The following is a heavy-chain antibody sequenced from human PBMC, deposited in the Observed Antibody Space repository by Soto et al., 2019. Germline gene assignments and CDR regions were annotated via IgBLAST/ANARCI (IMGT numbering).Heavy chain of an antibody. D-gene: IGHD3-3*01. J-gene: IGHJ6*02. CDR3: AREYYDFCSVSRGAYYYGMDV. V-gene: IGHV4-4*07. Sequence: SETLSLTCTVSGGSISSYYWSWIRQPAGKGLEWIGRIYTSGSTNYNPSLKSRVTMSVDTSKNQFSLKLSSVTAADTAVYYCAREYYDFCSVSRGAYYYGMDVWGQGTTVTVSS. CDR2: IYTSGST. CDR1: GGSISSYY.